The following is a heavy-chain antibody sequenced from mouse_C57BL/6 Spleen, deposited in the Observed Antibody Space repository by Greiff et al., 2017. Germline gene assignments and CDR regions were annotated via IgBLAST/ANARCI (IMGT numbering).Heavy chain of an antibody. J-gene: IGHJ4*01. V-gene: IGHV5-17*01. D-gene: IGHD2-4*01. CDR2: ISSCSSTI. CDR3: ASRDYVYAMDY. CDR1: GFTFSDYG. Sequence: EVKLMESGGGLVKPGGSLKLSCAASGFTFSDYGMHWVRQAPEKGLEWVAYISSCSSTIYYADTVKGRFTISRDNAKNTLFLQMTSLRSEDTAMYYCASRDYVYAMDYWGQGTSVTVSS.